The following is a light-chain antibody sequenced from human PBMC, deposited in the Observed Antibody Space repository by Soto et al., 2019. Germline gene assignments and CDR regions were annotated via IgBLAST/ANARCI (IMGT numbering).Light chain of an antibody. J-gene: IGKJ5*01. CDR3: QQRNIWPPVN. CDR2: GAF. Sequence: EIVLTQSPATLSLSPVERATLSCRASPSVTNYLAWYQQKPGQPPRLLIYGAFNRAAGIPARFSGSGSGTDFTLTISSLEPEDSAVYYCQQRNIWPPVNFGQGTRLEIK. V-gene: IGKV3-11*01. CDR1: PSVTNY.